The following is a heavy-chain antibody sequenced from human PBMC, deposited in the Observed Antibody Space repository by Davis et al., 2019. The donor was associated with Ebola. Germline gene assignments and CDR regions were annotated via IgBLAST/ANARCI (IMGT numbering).Heavy chain of an antibody. Sequence: GESLKISCAASGFTFSSYAMSWVRQAPGKGLEWVSGISVSSATTYYADSVKGRFTISRDNSKNTLYLQMNSLRAEDTAVYYCAKYPGEYDFWYFDSWGQGTRVTVSS. CDR2: ISVSSATT. CDR3: AKYPGEYDFWYFDS. V-gene: IGHV3-23*01. CDR1: GFTFSSYA. D-gene: IGHD3-16*01. J-gene: IGHJ4*02.